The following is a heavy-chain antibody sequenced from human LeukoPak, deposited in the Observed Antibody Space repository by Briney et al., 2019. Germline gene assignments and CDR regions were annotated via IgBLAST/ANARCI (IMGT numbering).Heavy chain of an antibody. Sequence: PGGSLRLSCETSGFTFSDYWMHWVRQPPGKGRGWVSRINTDGTFTRYPDSVQGRFTISRDTAKNTLLLQMNSLRAEDTAVYYCAREAKVGGALQYWGQGTLVTVSS. CDR3: AREAKVGGALQY. V-gene: IGHV3-74*01. J-gene: IGHJ4*02. D-gene: IGHD1-26*01. CDR2: INTDGTFT. CDR1: GFTFSDYW.